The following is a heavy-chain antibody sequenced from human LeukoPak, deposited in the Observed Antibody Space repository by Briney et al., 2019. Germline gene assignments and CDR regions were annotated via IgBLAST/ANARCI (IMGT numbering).Heavy chain of an antibody. V-gene: IGHV3-21*01. J-gene: IGHJ3*02. Sequence: PGGSLRLSRAASGFTFSSYSMNWVRQAPGKGLEWVSSISSSSSYIYYADSVKGRFTISRDNAKNSLYLQMNSLRAEDTAVYYCARDRDDMIVFDAFDIWGQGTMVTVSS. CDR3: ARDRDDMIVFDAFDI. CDR2: ISSSSSYI. D-gene: IGHD3-22*01. CDR1: GFTFSSYS.